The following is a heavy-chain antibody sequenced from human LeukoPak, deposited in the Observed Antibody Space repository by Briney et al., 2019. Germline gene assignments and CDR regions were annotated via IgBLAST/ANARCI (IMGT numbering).Heavy chain of an antibody. D-gene: IGHD6-19*01. CDR2: ITASGAAI. Sequence: PGGSLRLSCAASGFTFGSYAMSWVRQAPGKGLEWVSSITASGAAIYYADSVKGRFTISRDNSKSMLYLQMNSLRAEDTALYYCAKGGALFAVASYFDYWGQGTLVTVSS. CDR3: AKGGALFAVASYFDY. CDR1: GFTFGSYA. J-gene: IGHJ4*02. V-gene: IGHV3-23*01.